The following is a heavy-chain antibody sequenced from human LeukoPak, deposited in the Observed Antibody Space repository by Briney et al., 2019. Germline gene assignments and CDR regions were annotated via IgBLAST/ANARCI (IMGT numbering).Heavy chain of an antibody. D-gene: IGHD5-18*01. J-gene: IGHJ4*02. CDR1: GFTFSTYT. CDR3: ARAQGGYSYGGNFDY. CDR2: ISSSTTYT. V-gene: IGHV3-21*01. Sequence: GGSLRLSCAASGFTFSTYTMNWVRQAPGKGLEWVSSISSSTTYTYYADSLKGRFTISRDNAKNSLYLQMNSLRDEDTAVYYCARAQGGYSYGGNFDYWGQGTLVTVSS.